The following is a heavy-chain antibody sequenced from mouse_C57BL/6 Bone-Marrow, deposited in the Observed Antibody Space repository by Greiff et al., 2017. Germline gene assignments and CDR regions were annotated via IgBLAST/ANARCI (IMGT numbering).Heavy chain of an antibody. CDR1: GYTFTDYN. D-gene: IGHD1-1*01. J-gene: IGHJ2*01. CDR2: INPNNGGT. Sequence: VQLKQSGPELVKPGASVKMSCKASGYTFTDYNMHWVKQSHGKSLEWIGDINPNNGGTSYNQKFKGKATLTVNKSSSTAYMELRSLTSEDTAVYYCARKDYYYYLDYWGKGTTVTVSS. CDR3: ARKDYYYYLDY. V-gene: IGHV1-22*01.